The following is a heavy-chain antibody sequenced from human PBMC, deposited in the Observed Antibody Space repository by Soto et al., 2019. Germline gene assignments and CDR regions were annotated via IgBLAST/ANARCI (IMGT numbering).Heavy chain of an antibody. D-gene: IGHD6-6*01. CDR2: IIPIFGTA. CDR1: GGTFSSYA. CDR3: ARGDVIAARSGAGNYYYYGMDV. V-gene: IGHV1-69*01. Sequence: QVQLVQSGAEVKKPGSSVKVSCKASGGTFSSYAISWVRQAPGQGLEWMGGIIPIFGTANYAQKFQGRVTITAEESTSRAYMELSSLRSEDTAVYYCARGDVIAARSGAGNYYYYGMDVWGQGTTVTVSS. J-gene: IGHJ6*02.